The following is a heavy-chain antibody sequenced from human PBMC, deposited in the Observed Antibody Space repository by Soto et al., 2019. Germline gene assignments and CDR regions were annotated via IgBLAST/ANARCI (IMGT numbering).Heavy chain of an antibody. V-gene: IGHV3-30-3*01. CDR2: ISYDGSNK. CDR3: AKEDAPPRYHLYYDFWSGSLSPPFDY. Sequence: PGGSLTLSYAASGFTFSSYAMHWVRQAPGKGLEWVAVISYDGSNKYYADSVKGRFTISRDNSKNTLYLQMNSLRAEDTAVYYCAKEDAPPRYHLYYDFWSGSLSPPFDYWGQGTLVTVSS. CDR1: GFTFSSYA. J-gene: IGHJ4*02. D-gene: IGHD3-3*01.